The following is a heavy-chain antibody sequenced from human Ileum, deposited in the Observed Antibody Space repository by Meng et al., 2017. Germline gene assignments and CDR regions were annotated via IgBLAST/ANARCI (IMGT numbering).Heavy chain of an antibody. CDR1: GYTFTSQS. D-gene: IGHD4-23*01. CDR3: ARHTGNFGLDF. J-gene: IGHJ4*02. CDR2: INTNTGNS. V-gene: IGHV7-4-1*02. Sequence: QWQLMQSWSEVKKPRAAVTVSCKTSGYTFTSQSFNWVRQAPGQGLEWIGWINTNTGNSNYAPGFTGRFVFSLDTSVSTAYLQISSLNVEDTAVYYCARHTGNFGLDFWGQGTLVTVSS.